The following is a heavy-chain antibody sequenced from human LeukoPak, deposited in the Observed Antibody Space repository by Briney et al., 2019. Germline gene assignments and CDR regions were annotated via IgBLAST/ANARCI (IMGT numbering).Heavy chain of an antibody. CDR1: GGSISTYY. D-gene: IGHD3-16*01. J-gene: IGHJ4*02. CDR3: ARAGVVGVTLDY. V-gene: IGHV4-59*01. Sequence: SDTLSLTCTVSGGSISTYYWSWIRQPPGKGLEWIGYIYYSGSTNYNPSLKSRVTISVDTSKNQFSLKLTSVTAADTAVYYCARAGVVGVTLDYWGQGTLVTVSS. CDR2: IYYSGST.